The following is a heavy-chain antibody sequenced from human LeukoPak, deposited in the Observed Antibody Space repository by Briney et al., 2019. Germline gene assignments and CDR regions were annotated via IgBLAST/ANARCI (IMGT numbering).Heavy chain of an antibody. D-gene: IGHD1-1*01. J-gene: IGHJ5*02. Sequence: PSGTLSLTCAVSGGSISSRNWWSWVRQPPGKGLEWIGEINHSGSTNYNPSLKSRVTISVDTSKNQFSLKLSSVTAADTAVYYCARHVAVQLERLGYNWFDPWGQGTLVTVSS. CDR3: ARHVAVQLERLGYNWFDP. V-gene: IGHV4-4*02. CDR1: GGSISSRNW. CDR2: INHSGST.